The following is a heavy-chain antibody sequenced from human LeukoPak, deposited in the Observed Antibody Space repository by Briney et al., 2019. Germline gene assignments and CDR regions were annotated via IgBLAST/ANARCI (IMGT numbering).Heavy chain of an antibody. Sequence: GGSLRLSCAASGFIVSDTYMNWVRQAPGKGLEWVSLLYSDGTTYYADSVKGRFTISRDHSKNTLFLQMNNLGAEDTADYHCVTYDTSGYFFAHWGQGTLVTVSS. CDR3: VTYDTSGYFFAH. D-gene: IGHD3-22*01. V-gene: IGHV3-53*01. CDR2: LYSDGTT. CDR1: GFIVSDTY. J-gene: IGHJ4*02.